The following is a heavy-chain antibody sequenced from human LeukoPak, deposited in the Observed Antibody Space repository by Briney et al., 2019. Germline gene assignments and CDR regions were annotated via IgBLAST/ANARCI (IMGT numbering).Heavy chain of an antibody. Sequence: GASVKVSCEVSGYTFTSYYMHWVRQAPGQGLEWMGIINPSGGSTSYAQKFQGRVTMTRDMSTSTVYMELSSLRSEDTAVYYCARDLVGAPYWGQGTLVTVSS. V-gene: IGHV1-46*01. D-gene: IGHD1-26*01. J-gene: IGHJ4*02. CDR2: INPSGGST. CDR1: GYTFTSYY. CDR3: ARDLVGAPY.